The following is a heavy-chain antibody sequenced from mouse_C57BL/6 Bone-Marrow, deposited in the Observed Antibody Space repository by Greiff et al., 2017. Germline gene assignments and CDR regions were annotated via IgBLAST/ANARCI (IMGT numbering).Heavy chain of an antibody. CDR3: ARPIYYDYDWFAY. J-gene: IGHJ3*01. CDR2: INPNYGTP. D-gene: IGHD2-4*01. CDR1: GYSFTDYN. Sequence: LKESGPELVKPGASVKISCKASGYSFTDYNMNWVKQSNGKSLEWIGVINPNYGTPSYNQKYKGKATLTVDQSSSTAYMQLNSLTSEDSAVYYCARPIYYDYDWFAYWGQGTLVTVSA. V-gene: IGHV1-39*01.